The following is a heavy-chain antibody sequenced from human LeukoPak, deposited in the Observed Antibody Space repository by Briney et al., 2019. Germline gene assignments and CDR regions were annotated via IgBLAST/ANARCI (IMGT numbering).Heavy chain of an antibody. CDR2: IDWDDDK. CDR1: GFSFTNNGMC. D-gene: IGHD2-2*01. V-gene: IGHV2-70*11. Sequence: SGPTLVNPTQTLTLTCTFSGFSFTNNGMCVTWIRQPPGKALEWLARIDWDDDKYYSASLKTRLTISKDTSKNQVVLTMTNMGPVDTATYYCARIRGTYCSSTTCSFEDFWGQGTLVTVSS. J-gene: IGHJ4*02. CDR3: ARIRGTYCSSTTCSFEDF.